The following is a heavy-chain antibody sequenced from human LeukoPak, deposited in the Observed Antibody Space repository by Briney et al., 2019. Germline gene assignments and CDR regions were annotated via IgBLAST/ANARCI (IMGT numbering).Heavy chain of an antibody. CDR1: GGSISSYY. V-gene: IGHV4-59*01. D-gene: IGHD6-19*01. Sequence: KASETLSLTCTVSGGSISSYYWSWIRQPPGKGLEWIGDIYYSGSTNYNPSLKSRVTISVDTSKNQFSLKLSSVTAADTAVYYCARDSVYSSGWPNWFDPWGQGTLVTVSA. CDR2: IYYSGST. CDR3: ARDSVYSSGWPNWFDP. J-gene: IGHJ5*02.